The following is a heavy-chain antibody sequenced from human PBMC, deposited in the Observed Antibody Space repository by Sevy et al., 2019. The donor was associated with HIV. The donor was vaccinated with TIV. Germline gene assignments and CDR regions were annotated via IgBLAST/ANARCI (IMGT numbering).Heavy chain of an antibody. J-gene: IGHJ5*02. CDR2: ISGSGGST. CDR1: GFTFSSYA. CDR3: AKDSPLRFLEWLETNWFDP. V-gene: IGHV3-23*01. D-gene: IGHD3-3*01. Sequence: GGSLRLSCAASGFTFSSYAMSWVRQAPGKGLEWVSAISGSGGSTYYADSVKGRFTISRDNSKNTLYLQMNSLRAEDTAVYYCAKDSPLRFLEWLETNWFDPWGQRTLVTVSS.